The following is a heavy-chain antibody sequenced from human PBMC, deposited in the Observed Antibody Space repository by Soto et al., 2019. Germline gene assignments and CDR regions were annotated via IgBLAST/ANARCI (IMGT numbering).Heavy chain of an antibody. CDR3: ARNYGSGSYPLYY. V-gene: IGHV3-74*01. J-gene: IGHJ4*02. D-gene: IGHD3-10*01. Sequence: GGSLRLSCAASGFTFSSYAMHWVRQAPGKGLEWVSRINSDGSSTSYADSVKGRFTISRDNAKDTLYLQMNSLRAEDTAVYYCARNYGSGSYPLYYWGQGTLVTVSS. CDR2: INSDGSST. CDR1: GFTFSSYA.